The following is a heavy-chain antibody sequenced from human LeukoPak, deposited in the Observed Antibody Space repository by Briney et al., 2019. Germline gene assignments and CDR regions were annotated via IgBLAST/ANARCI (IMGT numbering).Heavy chain of an antibody. V-gene: IGHV3-23*01. Sequence: GGSLRLSCAVSGITLSNYGVTWVRQAPGKGLEWVAGISDSGGSTNCADSVKGRFTISRDNPKNTLYLQMNSLRAEDTAVYFCAKRGVVIRVILVGFHKEAYYFDSWGQGALVTVSS. J-gene: IGHJ4*02. D-gene: IGHD3-22*01. CDR1: GITLSNYG. CDR2: ISDSGGST. CDR3: AKRGVVIRVILVGFHKEAYYFDS.